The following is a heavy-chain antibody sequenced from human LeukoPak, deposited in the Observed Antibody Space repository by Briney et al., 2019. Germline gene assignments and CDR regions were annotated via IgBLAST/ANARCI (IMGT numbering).Heavy chain of an antibody. J-gene: IGHJ4*02. CDR1: GFAFSIYA. V-gene: IGHV3-21*01. CDR2: ISGSGSYL. D-gene: IGHD1-26*01. Sequence: PGGSLRLSCAASGFAFSIYAMNWVPQAPGEGLECVSSISGSGSYLFYAESVKGRFTISRDNARNSLYLQMNSLRAEDTAVYYCARDRNTGSSYENLFEYWGQGSLVTVSS. CDR3: ARDRNTGSSYENLFEY.